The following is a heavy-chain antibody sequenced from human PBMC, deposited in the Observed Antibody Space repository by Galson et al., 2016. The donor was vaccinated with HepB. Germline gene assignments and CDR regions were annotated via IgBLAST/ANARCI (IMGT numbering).Heavy chain of an antibody. D-gene: IGHD2-15*01. Sequence: QSGAEVKKPGESLQISCKGSGYSFTSYWIGWVRQMPGKVLEWMGSIYPGDSDPRYSPSFHGQVTISADKSSSTAYLQWSSLKASDTAMYYCAILGYCSGGGCYSSYHFYGMDVWGQGTTVTVSS. CDR3: AILGYCSGGGCYSSYHFYGMDV. V-gene: IGHV5-51*01. J-gene: IGHJ6*02. CDR1: GYSFTSYW. CDR2: IYPGDSDP.